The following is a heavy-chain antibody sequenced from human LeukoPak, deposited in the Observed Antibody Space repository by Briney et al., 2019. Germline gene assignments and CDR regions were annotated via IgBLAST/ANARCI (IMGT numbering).Heavy chain of an antibody. CDR1: GFTFSSYE. D-gene: IGHD3-9*01. J-gene: IGHJ5*02. CDR2: ISSGGSTM. V-gene: IGHV3-48*03. CDR3: ANSDYDILTGWVS. Sequence: GGSLRLSCAASGFTFSSYEMNWVRQAPGKGLEWVSYISSGGSTMYYADSVKGRFTISRDNAKNSLYLQMNSLRAEDTAVYYCANSDYDILTGWVSWGQGTLVTVSS.